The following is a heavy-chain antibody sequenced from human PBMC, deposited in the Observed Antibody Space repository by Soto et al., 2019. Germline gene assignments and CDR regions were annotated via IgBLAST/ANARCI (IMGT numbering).Heavy chain of an antibody. D-gene: IGHD6-6*01. CDR3: ASTSGQLATNWFDP. J-gene: IGHJ5*02. Sequence: EVQLVESGGGLVQAGGSLRLSCAASGFTFSSNWMHWVRQVPGKGLVWVSRINSDGSTISYADSVKGRFTISRDNAKNTLYLQMNSLRPEDTAVYYCASTSGQLATNWFDPWGQGTLVTVSS. CDR1: GFTFSSNW. CDR2: INSDGSTI. V-gene: IGHV3-74*01.